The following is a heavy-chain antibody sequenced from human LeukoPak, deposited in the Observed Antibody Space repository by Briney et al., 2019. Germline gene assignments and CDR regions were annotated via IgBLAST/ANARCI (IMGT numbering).Heavy chain of an antibody. CDR3: ARILGDTRVGGTDGQDYYYYGMDV. D-gene: IGHD3-16*01. V-gene: IGHV4-34*01. Sequence: PSETLSLTCAVYGGSFSGYYWSWIRQPPGKGLEWIGEINHSGSTNYNPSLKSRVTISVDTSKNQFSLKLSSVTAADTAVYYCARILGDTRVGGTDGQDYYYYGMDVWGQGTTVTVSS. CDR2: INHSGST. CDR1: GGSFSGYY. J-gene: IGHJ6*02.